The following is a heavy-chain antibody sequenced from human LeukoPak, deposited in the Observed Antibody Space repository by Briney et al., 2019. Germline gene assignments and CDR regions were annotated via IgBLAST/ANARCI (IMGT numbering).Heavy chain of an antibody. D-gene: IGHD3-22*01. CDR2: ITASSTAI. Sequence: GGSLRLSCAASGFTFSSYSMNWVRQAPGKGLEWVSSITASSTAIYSADSVKGRFTISRHNAKNSLFLQMNSLRAEDSAVYYCARDGSGYSDPVDYWGQGTLVTVSS. J-gene: IGHJ4*02. CDR1: GFTFSSYS. V-gene: IGHV3-21*03. CDR3: ARDGSGYSDPVDY.